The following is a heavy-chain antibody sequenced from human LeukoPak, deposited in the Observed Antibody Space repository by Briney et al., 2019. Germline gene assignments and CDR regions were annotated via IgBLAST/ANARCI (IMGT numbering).Heavy chain of an antibody. Sequence: GESLKISCKGSGYSFTNYWIGWVRQMPGKGLEWMGIIYPGDSDTRYNPSFQGQVTISADKSISTAYLQWSSLKASDTAMYYCARLYLPYTSAWYGSAFDIWGQGTMVTVSS. J-gene: IGHJ3*02. CDR2: IYPGDSDT. CDR3: ARLYLPYTSAWYGSAFDI. V-gene: IGHV5-51*01. CDR1: GYSFTNYW. D-gene: IGHD6-13*01.